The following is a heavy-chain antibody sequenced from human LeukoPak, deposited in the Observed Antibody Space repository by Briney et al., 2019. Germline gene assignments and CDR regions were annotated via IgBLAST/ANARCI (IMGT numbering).Heavy chain of an antibody. D-gene: IGHD6-19*01. CDR2: IYYSGST. Sequence: SETLSLTCTVSGGSISSYYWSWIRQPPGKGLEWIGYIYYSGSTNYNPSLKSRVTISVDTSKNQFSLKLSSVTAADTAVYYCARTLGRSSGWSDYWGQGTLVTVSS. CDR3: ARTLGRSSGWSDY. CDR1: GGSISSYY. J-gene: IGHJ4*02. V-gene: IGHV4-59*12.